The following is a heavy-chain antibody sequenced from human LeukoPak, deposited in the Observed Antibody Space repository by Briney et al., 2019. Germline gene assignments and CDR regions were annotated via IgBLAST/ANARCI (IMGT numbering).Heavy chain of an antibody. V-gene: IGHV3-30*04. CDR2: ISYDGSNK. CDR1: GFTFSSYA. D-gene: IGHD3-22*01. Sequence: AGGSLRLSCAASGFTFSSYAMHWVRQAPGKGLEWVAVISYDGSNKYYADSVKGRFTISRDNSKNTLYLQMNSLRAEDTAVYYCARGSSGYSAPFDYWGQGTLVTVSS. J-gene: IGHJ4*02. CDR3: ARGSSGYSAPFDY.